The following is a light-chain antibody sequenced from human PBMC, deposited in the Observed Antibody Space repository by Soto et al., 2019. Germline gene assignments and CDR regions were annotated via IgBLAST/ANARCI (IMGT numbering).Light chain of an antibody. CDR2: EDN. CDR1: SGSIASNY. Sequence: NFMLTQPHSVSESQGKTAIISCTRSSGSIASNYVQWYQQRPGSAPTTVIYEDNLRPSGVPDRFSGSIDSSSNSASLTISGLKTEDEADYYCQSYDSYSVVFGGGTKLTVL. V-gene: IGLV6-57*04. J-gene: IGLJ3*02. CDR3: QSYDSYSVV.